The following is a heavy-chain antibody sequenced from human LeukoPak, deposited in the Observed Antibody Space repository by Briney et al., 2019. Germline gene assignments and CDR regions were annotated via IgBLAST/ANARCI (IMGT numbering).Heavy chain of an antibody. J-gene: IGHJ4*02. CDR2: INQDGSEK. CDR3: ARDGVAAGMYFDY. D-gene: IGHD6-13*01. Sequence: GGSLRLSCAASGFTFSSHWMSWVRQAPWKGLEWVANINQDGSEKHYVDSVKGRFTISRDNAKNSLYLQMNSLRAEDTAVYYCARDGVAAGMYFDYWGQGTLVTVSS. CDR1: GFTFSSHW. V-gene: IGHV3-7*03.